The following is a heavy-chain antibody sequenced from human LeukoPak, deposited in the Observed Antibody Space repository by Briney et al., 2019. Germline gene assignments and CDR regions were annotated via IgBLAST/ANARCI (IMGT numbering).Heavy chain of an antibody. V-gene: IGHV3-21*01. D-gene: IGHD7-27*01. CDR2: IGSSGGYI. J-gene: IGHJ3*02. Sequence: GGSLRLSCAASGFTFSSYSMNWVRQAPGKGLEWISSIGSSGGYINYADSVKGRFTISRDNAKNSLYLQMNSLRAEDTAVYYCARPAGWGEGAFDIWGQGTMVTVSS. CDR3: ARPAGWGEGAFDI. CDR1: GFTFSSYS.